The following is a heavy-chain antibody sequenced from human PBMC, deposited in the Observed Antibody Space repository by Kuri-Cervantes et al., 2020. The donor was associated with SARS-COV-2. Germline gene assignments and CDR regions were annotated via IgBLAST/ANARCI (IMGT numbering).Heavy chain of an antibody. Sequence: GESLKISCAASGFTFSSYAMHWVRQAPGKGLEWVAVISYDGSNKYYADSVKGRFTISRDNSKNTLYLQMNSLRAEDTAVYYCARDYSSSWYKTFDYWGQGTLVTVS. CDR2: ISYDGSNK. CDR3: ARDYSSSWYKTFDY. V-gene: IGHV3-30-3*01. D-gene: IGHD6-13*01. J-gene: IGHJ4*02. CDR1: GFTFSSYA.